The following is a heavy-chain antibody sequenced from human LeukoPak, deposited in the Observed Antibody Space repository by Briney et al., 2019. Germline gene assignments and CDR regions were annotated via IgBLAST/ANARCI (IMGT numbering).Heavy chain of an antibody. Sequence: GGSLRLSCAASGFTVSSNYMSWVRQAPGKGLEWVSVIYSGGSTYYADSVKGRFTISRDNSKNTLYLQMNSLRAEDTAVYYCARGLLPYSSGWVIFDYWGQGTLVTASS. D-gene: IGHD6-19*01. J-gene: IGHJ4*02. CDR3: ARGLLPYSSGWVIFDY. V-gene: IGHV3-66*01. CDR1: GFTVSSNY. CDR2: IYSGGST.